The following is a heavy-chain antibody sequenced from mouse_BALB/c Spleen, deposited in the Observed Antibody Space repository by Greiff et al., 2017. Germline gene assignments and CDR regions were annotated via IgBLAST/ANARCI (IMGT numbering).Heavy chain of an antibody. Sequence: QVQLQQSGAELVRPGTSVKVSCKASGYAFTNYLIEWVKQRPGQGLEWIGVINPGSGGTNYNEKFKGKATLTADKSSSTAYMQLSSLTSDDSAVYFCARKNYGRGYAMDYWGQGTSVTVSA. CDR3: ARKNYGRGYAMDY. J-gene: IGHJ4*01. CDR2: INPGSGGT. V-gene: IGHV1-54*01. CDR1: GYAFTNYL. D-gene: IGHD1-1*01.